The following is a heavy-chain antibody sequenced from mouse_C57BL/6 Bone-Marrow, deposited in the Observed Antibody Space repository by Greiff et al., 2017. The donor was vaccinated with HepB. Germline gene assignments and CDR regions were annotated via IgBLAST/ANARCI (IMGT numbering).Heavy chain of an antibody. D-gene: IGHD2-4*01. CDR2: INPNNGGT. V-gene: IGHV1-26*01. J-gene: IGHJ1*03. CDR1: GYTFTDYY. Sequence: VQLQQSGPELVKPGASVKISCKASGYTFTDYYMNWVKQSHGKSLEWIGDINPNNGGTSYNQKFKGKATLTVDKSSSTAYMELRSLTSEDSAVYYCARNDYDVWWYFDVWGTGTTVTVSS. CDR3: ARNDYDVWWYFDV.